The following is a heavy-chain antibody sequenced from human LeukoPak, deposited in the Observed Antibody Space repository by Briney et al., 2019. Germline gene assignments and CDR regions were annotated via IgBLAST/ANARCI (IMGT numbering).Heavy chain of an antibody. CDR1: GFTFSSYG. CDR3: AKGRGQSYPHYYFDS. D-gene: IGHD5-18*01. Sequence: GGSLRLSCVASGFTFSSYGMHWVRQAPGKGLEWVAFVRYDGSNKYYADSVKGRFTISRDSSKNTLYLQMNSLRPEDTAVYYCAKGRGQSYPHYYFDSWGQGTLVTVSS. CDR2: VRYDGSNK. V-gene: IGHV3-30*02. J-gene: IGHJ4*02.